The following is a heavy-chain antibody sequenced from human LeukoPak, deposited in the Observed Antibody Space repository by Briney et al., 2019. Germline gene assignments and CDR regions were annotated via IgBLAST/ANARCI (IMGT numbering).Heavy chain of an antibody. CDR2: ISYDGSNK. CDR3: ARKMDTAMVPDY. V-gene: IGHV3-30*19. Sequence: GGSLRLSCAASGFTFNSYGMHWVRQAPGKGLEWVAVISYDGSNKYYADSVKGRFTISRDNSKNTLYLQMNSLRAEDTAVYYCARKMDTAMVPDYWGQGTLVTVSS. CDR1: GFTFNSYG. D-gene: IGHD5-18*01. J-gene: IGHJ4*02.